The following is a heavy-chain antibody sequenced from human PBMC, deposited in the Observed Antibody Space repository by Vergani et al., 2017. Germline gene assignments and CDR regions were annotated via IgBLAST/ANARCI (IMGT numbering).Heavy chain of an antibody. V-gene: IGHV4-59*01. Sequence: QVQLQESGPGLVKPSETLSLTCTVSGCSLINYYWSWVRQPPGKGLEWIGYIYSSGSTTYSPSLKSRLTMSVDPSKNQFSLKLRSVTLADTAVYYCARTIGHCSNSNCYNLAYWGQGTLVTVSS. CDR2: IYSSGST. CDR3: ARTIGHCSNSNCYNLAY. D-gene: IGHD2-2*02. J-gene: IGHJ4*02. CDR1: GCSLINYY.